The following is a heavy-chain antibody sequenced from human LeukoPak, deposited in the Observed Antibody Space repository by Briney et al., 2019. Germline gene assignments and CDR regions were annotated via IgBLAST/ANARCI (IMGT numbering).Heavy chain of an antibody. Sequence: GGSLRLSCAASGFTFSSYGMHWVRQAPGKGLVWVAVISYDGSNKYYADSVKGRFTISRDNSKNTLYLQMNSLRAEDTAVYYCAKGGLQWELLCYFDYWGQGTLVTVSS. J-gene: IGHJ4*02. CDR2: ISYDGSNK. CDR1: GFTFSSYG. V-gene: IGHV3-30*18. D-gene: IGHD1-26*01. CDR3: AKGGLQWELLCYFDY.